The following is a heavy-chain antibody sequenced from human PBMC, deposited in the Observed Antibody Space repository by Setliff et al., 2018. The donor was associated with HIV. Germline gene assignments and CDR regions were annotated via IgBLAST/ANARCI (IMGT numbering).Heavy chain of an antibody. Sequence: PGGSLRLSCAASGFSLKNYAMRWVRQAPGKGLEWVSVIRISGTDIKYADSVKGRFTISRDNAKNSLYLQMNSLRAEDTAVYYCATDPRRLSYWGQGTLVTVSS. J-gene: IGHJ4*02. V-gene: IGHV3-21*04. CDR1: GFSLKNYA. CDR3: ATDPRRLSY. D-gene: IGHD2-21*01. CDR2: IRISGTDI.